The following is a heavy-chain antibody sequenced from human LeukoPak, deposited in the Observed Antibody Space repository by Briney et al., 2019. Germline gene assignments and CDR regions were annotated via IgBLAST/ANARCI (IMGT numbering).Heavy chain of an antibody. CDR2: VSTYTGDA. J-gene: IGHJ5*02. CDR3: VRGYCSHSTCHYLGYWFDG. V-gene: IGHV1-18*04. Sequence: GASVRVSCKTSGYTFSSRGISWVRQAPGQGLQWMGWVSTYTGDANYARMLQGRATMTTDTSTSTVYMELRSLRPDDTAVYYCVRGYCSHSTCHYLGYWFDGWGQGTLVTVSS. D-gene: IGHD2-15*01. CDR1: GYTFSSRG.